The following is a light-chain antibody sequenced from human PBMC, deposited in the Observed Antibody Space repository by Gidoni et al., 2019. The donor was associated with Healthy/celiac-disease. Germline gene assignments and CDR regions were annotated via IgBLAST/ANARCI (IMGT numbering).Light chain of an antibody. CDR3: QQYYSTPQT. CDR1: PSVLFSSNNQNY. CDR2: WAS. V-gene: IGKV4-1*01. Sequence: DIVMTQPPDSLPVSLGEWATINCKSSPSVLFSSNNQNYLAWYQQKPGQPPKLLIYWASTREPGVPDRFSGSGSGTDFTLTISSMQAEDVAVYYCQQYYSTPQTFGQGTKVESK. J-gene: IGKJ1*01.